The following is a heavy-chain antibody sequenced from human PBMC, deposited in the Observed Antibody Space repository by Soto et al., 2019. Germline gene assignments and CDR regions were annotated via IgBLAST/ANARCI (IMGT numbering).Heavy chain of an antibody. CDR2: ISWNSGSI. D-gene: IGHD6-13*01. Sequence: GGSLRLSCAASGFTFDDYAMHWVRQAPGKGLEWVSGISWNSGSIGYADSVKGRFTISRDNAKNSLYLQMNSLRAEDTALYYCAKDYYSSWDTYNWFDPWGQGTLVTVSS. CDR3: AKDYYSSWDTYNWFDP. CDR1: GFTFDDYA. J-gene: IGHJ5*02. V-gene: IGHV3-9*01.